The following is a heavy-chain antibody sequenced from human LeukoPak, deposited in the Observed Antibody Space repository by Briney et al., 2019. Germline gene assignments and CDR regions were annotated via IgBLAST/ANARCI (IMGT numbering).Heavy chain of an antibody. CDR3: ARDVGILNAFDI. J-gene: IGHJ3*02. CDR1: GFTFSSYA. Sequence: TGGSLRLSCAASGFTFSSYAMHWVRQAPSKGLEWVAVISYDGSNKYYADSVKGRFTISRDNSKDTLYLQMNSLRAEDTAVYYCARDVGILNAFDIWGQGTMVTVSS. CDR2: ISYDGSNK. V-gene: IGHV3-30-3*01. D-gene: IGHD1-14*01.